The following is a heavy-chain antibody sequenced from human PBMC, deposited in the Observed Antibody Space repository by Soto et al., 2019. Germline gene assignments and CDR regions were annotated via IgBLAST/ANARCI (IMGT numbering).Heavy chain of an antibody. D-gene: IGHD4-17*01. CDR1: AFTFSNYG. J-gene: IGHJ6*02. Sequence: QVQLVESGGGVVQPGRSPRLSCAASAFTFSNYGMHWVRQAPGKGLEWVAVISYDGNKKYYADSVKGRFTISRDNSKNTLYVQMNSLRGEDTAVYYCAKDRGWRTTVTTERPHYYDYGMDVWGQGTSVTVSS. V-gene: IGHV3-30*18. CDR2: ISYDGNKK. CDR3: AKDRGWRTTVTTERPHYYDYGMDV.